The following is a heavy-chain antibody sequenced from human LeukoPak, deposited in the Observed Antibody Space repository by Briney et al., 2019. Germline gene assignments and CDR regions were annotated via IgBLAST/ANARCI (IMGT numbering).Heavy chain of an antibody. CDR3: ARDPNLLAFDI. CDR1: GGSISSGGYY. J-gene: IGHJ3*02. D-gene: IGHD1-14*01. Sequence: SQTLSLTCTVSGGSISSGGYYWSWIRQHPGKGLEWIGYIYYSGSTYYNPSLKSRVTISVDTSKNQFSLKLSSVTAAGTAVYYCARDPNLLAFDIWGQGTMVTVSS. CDR2: IYYSGST. V-gene: IGHV4-31*03.